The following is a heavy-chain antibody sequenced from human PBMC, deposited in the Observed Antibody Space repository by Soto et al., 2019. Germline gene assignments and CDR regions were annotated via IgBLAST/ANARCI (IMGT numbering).Heavy chain of an antibody. J-gene: IGHJ4*02. CDR1: GGTFSSYT. CDR3: ARDLVDHNFWSGYPAPFDY. Sequence: ASVKVSCKASGGTFSSYTISWVRQAPGQGLEWMGRIIPILGIANYAQKFQGRVTITADKSTSTAYMELSSLRSEDTAVYYCARDLVDHNFWSGYPAPFDYWGQGTLVTVSS. CDR2: IIPILGIA. V-gene: IGHV1-69*04. D-gene: IGHD3-3*01.